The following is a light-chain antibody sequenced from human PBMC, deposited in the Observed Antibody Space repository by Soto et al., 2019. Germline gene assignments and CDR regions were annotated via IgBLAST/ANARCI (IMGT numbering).Light chain of an antibody. CDR1: SSDVGGYNY. CDR2: EVS. CDR3: SSYTSSSTV. J-gene: IGLJ3*02. Sequence: QSVLTQPASVSGSPGQSITISCTGTSSDVGGYNYVSWYQQHPGKAPKLMIYEVSNRPSGVSNRFSGSKSGNTASLTISGLPAEDEADYYCSSYTSSSTVFGGGTKLTVL. V-gene: IGLV2-14*01.